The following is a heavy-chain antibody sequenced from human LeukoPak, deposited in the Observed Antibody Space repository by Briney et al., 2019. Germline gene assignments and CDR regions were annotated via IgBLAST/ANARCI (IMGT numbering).Heavy chain of an antibody. CDR1: GGSISSYY. J-gene: IGHJ3*02. Sequence: SETLSLTCTVSGGSISSYYWSWIRQPPGKGLEWIGYIYYSGSTNCNPSLKSRVTISVDTSKNQFSLKVSSVTAADTAVYYCARELRFLEWLLSTGPSNAFDIWGQGTMVTVSS. CDR3: ARELRFLEWLLSTGPSNAFDI. V-gene: IGHV4-59*01. CDR2: IYYSGST. D-gene: IGHD3-3*01.